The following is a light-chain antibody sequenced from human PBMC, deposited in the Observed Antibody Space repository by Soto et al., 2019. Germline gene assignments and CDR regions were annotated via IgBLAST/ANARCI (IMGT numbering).Light chain of an antibody. V-gene: IGKV3-20*01. J-gene: IGKJ5*01. CDR3: QHFGGTTFT. CDR2: GAS. Sequence: EIVLTQSPGTLSLSPGERATLSCRASQSVSNNYIAWYQQRPGQTPSLLIYGASTRATGIPDRFSGSGSGTHFTLTISRLEPGDFAVYYCQHFGGTTFTFGQGTRLEI. CDR1: QSVSNNY.